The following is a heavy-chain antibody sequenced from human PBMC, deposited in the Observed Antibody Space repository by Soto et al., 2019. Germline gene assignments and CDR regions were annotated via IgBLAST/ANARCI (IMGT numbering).Heavy chain of an antibody. V-gene: IGHV4-59*01. J-gene: IGHJ4*02. CDR3: ARLTYYDSTGRFDY. CDR2: VYYSGYT. D-gene: IGHD3-22*01. Sequence: ETLSLTCTVSGGCISSFHWTWIRQPPGRGLEWIGYVYYSGYTNYNPSLKGRVAMSIDTSKRRFSLRLNSVTAADTAVYYCARLTYYDSTGRFDYWGQGIQVTGPS. CDR1: GGCISSFH.